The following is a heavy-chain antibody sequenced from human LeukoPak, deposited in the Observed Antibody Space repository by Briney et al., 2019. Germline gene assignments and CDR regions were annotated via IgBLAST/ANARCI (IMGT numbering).Heavy chain of an antibody. D-gene: IGHD3-22*01. V-gene: IGHV4-59*07. Sequence: SDTLSLPCTVSGGSISYYYWKWIRQPPGKGLEWIGYICSSGSTNYNPSLKSRVAISLDTSKNQFSLKLSSVTAADTAVYYCARMGDYYDSSGYRHDAFDIWGQGTMVTVSS. CDR2: ICSSGST. CDR1: GGSISYYY. CDR3: ARMGDYYDSSGYRHDAFDI. J-gene: IGHJ3*02.